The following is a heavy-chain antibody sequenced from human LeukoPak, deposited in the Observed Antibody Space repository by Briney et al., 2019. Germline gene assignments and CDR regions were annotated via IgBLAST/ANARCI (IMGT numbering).Heavy chain of an antibody. Sequence: ASVKVSCKASGYTFTGYYMHWVRQAPGQGLEWMGRINPNSGGTNYAQKFRGRVTMTRDTSISTAYMELSRLRSDDTAVYYCARTPLGYCSGGSCFDPWGQGTLVTVSS. V-gene: IGHV1-2*06. CDR1: GYTFTGYY. D-gene: IGHD2-15*01. CDR3: ARTPLGYCSGGSCFDP. CDR2: INPNSGGT. J-gene: IGHJ5*02.